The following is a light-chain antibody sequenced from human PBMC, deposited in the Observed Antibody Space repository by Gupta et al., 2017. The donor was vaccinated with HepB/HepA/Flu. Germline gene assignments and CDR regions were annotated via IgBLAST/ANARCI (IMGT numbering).Light chain of an antibody. CDR2: GAS. CDR1: QSVNSD. Sequence: EVVMTQSPVTLSVSPGERATLSCRTSQSVNSDLAWYQQKPGQAPRLIIYGASTTATAFPARFSGSGYGKEFTLTSNRLQYEDFAVYYWLQDNNWYTFGQGTKMEIK. J-gene: IGKJ2*01. V-gene: IGKV3-15*01. CDR3: LQDNNWYT.